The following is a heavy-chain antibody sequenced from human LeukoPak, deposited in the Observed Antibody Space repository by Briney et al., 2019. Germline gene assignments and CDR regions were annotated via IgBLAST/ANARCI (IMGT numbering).Heavy chain of an antibody. J-gene: IGHJ4*02. D-gene: IGHD3-22*01. CDR2: IKQDGSEK. Sequence: PGGSLRLSCAASGFTFSSYWMSWVRQAPGKGLEWVANIKQDGSEKYYVDSVKGRFTISRDNAKNSLYLQMNSLRAEDTAVHYCARDSFYDSSGYWGQGTLVTVSS. V-gene: IGHV3-7*01. CDR1: GFTFSSYW. CDR3: ARDSFYDSSGY.